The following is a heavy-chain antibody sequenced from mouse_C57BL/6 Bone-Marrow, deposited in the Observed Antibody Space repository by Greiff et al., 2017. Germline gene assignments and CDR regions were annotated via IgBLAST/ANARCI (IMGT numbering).Heavy chain of an antibody. CDR1: GFTFSDYG. V-gene: IGHV5-17*01. J-gene: IGHJ2*01. D-gene: IGHD1-1*01. CDR3: AREIYDEGNIYFDY. Sequence: EVNLVESGGGLVKPGGSLKLSCAASGFTFSDYGMHWVRQGPEQGLEWVAYISSGSSATYYADTVKGRFTISRDKANNTLFLQMTSLRSEDTAMYDCAREIYDEGNIYFDYWGQGTTLTVSS. CDR2: ISSGSSAT.